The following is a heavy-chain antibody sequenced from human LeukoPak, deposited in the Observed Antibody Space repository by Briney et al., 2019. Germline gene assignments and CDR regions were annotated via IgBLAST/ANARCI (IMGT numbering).Heavy chain of an antibody. Sequence: GGSLRLSCAASGFTFSTFAMLWVRQPRGKGLEWVSSIFPSGGEIHYADSVRGRFTISRDNSKSTLSLQMNSLRAEDTAIYYCARSESRGYSGYDYYAFDIWGQGTMVTVSS. CDR2: IFPSGGEI. D-gene: IGHD5-12*01. CDR3: ARSESRGYSGYDYYAFDI. V-gene: IGHV3-23*01. CDR1: GFTFSTFA. J-gene: IGHJ3*02.